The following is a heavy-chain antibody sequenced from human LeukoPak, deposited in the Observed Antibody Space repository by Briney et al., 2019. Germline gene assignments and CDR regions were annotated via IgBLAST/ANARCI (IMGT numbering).Heavy chain of an antibody. Sequence: SSETLSLTCAVYGGSFSGYYWSWIRQPPGKGLEWIGEINHSGSTNYNPSLKSRVTISVDTSKNQFSLKLSSVTAADTAVYYCARGRRGQLFGRFDPWGQGTLVTVSS. CDR2: INHSGST. D-gene: IGHD6-6*01. V-gene: IGHV4-34*01. CDR1: GGSFSGYY. CDR3: ARGRRGQLFGRFDP. J-gene: IGHJ5*02.